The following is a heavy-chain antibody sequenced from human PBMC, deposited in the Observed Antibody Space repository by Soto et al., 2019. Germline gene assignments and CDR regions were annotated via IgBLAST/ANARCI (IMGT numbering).Heavy chain of an antibody. J-gene: IGHJ4*02. V-gene: IGHV3-66*01. CDR1: GFTVSSNY. D-gene: IGHD6-19*01. CDR3: ARDTLTSRGWYGLGYFDY. CDR2: IYSGGST. Sequence: EVQLVESGGGLVQPGGSLRLSCAASGFTVSSNYMSWVRQAPGKGLEWVSVIYSGGSTYYADSVKGRFTISRDNSKNTLYLQMNSLRAEDTAVYYCARDTLTSRGWYGLGYFDYWGQGTLVTVSS.